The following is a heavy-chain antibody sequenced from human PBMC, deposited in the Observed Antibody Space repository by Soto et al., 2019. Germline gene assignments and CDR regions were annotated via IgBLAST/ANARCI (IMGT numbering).Heavy chain of an antibody. Sequence: ASVKVSCKASGYTFTYYDINWVRQAPGQGLEWMGWMSPSTGNTGYAQKFQARVTMTANTAISTACMELSSLTYDDSAIYYCARYFNPLDVWGQGTTLTVSS. CDR1: GYTFTYYD. CDR3: ARYFNPLDV. D-gene: IGHD3-9*01. V-gene: IGHV1-8*01. J-gene: IGHJ6*02. CDR2: MSPSTGNT.